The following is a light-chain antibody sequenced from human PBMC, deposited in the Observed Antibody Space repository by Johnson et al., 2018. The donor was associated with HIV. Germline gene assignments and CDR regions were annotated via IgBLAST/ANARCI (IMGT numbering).Light chain of an antibody. CDR3: GTWDSSLRVGV. CDR2: DNN. V-gene: IGLV1-51*01. J-gene: IGLJ1*01. Sequence: QSVLTQPPSVSAAPGQKVTISCSGSSSNIGNNFVSWYQQLPGRAPNLLIYDNNKRPSGIPDRFSGSKSGTSATLGITGLQPGDEADYYCGTWDSSLRVGVFGTGTKVTVL. CDR1: SSNIGNNF.